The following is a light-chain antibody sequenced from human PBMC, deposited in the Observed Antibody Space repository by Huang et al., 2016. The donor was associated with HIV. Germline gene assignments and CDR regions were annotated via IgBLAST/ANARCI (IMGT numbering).Light chain of an antibody. V-gene: IGKV3-15*01. CDR3: QQYNDFRST. CDR2: AAS. J-gene: IGKJ3*01. Sequence: ETVMTQSPVTLSVSSGDRASLSCRSSQIVSSNLAWYQQKPGQAPRLLIYAASTRATGVPARFSGSGAGTEFTLTISTLQSEDSAVYYCQQYNDFRSTFGPGTRVEIK. CDR1: QIVSSN.